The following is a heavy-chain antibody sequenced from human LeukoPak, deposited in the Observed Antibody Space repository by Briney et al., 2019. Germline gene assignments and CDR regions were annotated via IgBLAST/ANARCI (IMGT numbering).Heavy chain of an antibody. Sequence: TGGSLRLSCAASGLTFSSYAMSWVRQAPGKGLEWVSAISGSGGSTYYADSVKGRFTISRDNSKNTLYLQMNSLRAEDTAVYYCASVVVAARGFDYWGQGTLVTVSS. J-gene: IGHJ4*02. CDR2: ISGSGGST. D-gene: IGHD2-15*01. CDR1: GLTFSSYA. V-gene: IGHV3-23*01. CDR3: ASVVVAARGFDY.